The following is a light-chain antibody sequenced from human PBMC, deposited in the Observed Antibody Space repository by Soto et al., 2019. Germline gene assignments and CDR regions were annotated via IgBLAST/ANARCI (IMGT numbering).Light chain of an antibody. CDR2: GAS. CDR3: QQYGNSLIT. J-gene: IGKJ5*01. V-gene: IGKV3-20*01. Sequence: ENVLTQSPGALSLSPGEGATLSCRASQNVNNRFLAWYQQKPGQAPRLHIHGASNRATGIPDRFSGSRSGTDFTLTINKLKPEDFAMYYYQQYGNSLITFGQGTRLEIK. CDR1: QNVNNRF.